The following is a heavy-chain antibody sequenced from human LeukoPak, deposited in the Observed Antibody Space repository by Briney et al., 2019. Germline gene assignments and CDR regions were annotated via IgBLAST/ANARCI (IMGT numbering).Heavy chain of an antibody. D-gene: IGHD6-19*01. J-gene: IGHJ4*02. Sequence: SETLSLTCTVSGGSISSYYWSWIRQPPGKGLEWIGYIYYSGSTNYNPSLKSRVTISVDTSKNQFSLKLSSMTAADTAVYYCASSIAVAGSFDYWGQGTLVTVSS. CDR3: ASSIAVAGSFDY. CDR2: IYYSGST. V-gene: IGHV4-59*08. CDR1: GGSISSYY.